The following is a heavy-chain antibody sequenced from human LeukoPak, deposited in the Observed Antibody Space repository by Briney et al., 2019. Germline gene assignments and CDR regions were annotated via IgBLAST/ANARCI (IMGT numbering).Heavy chain of an antibody. D-gene: IGHD2-15*01. CDR1: GDSFTGYY. J-gene: IGHJ4*02. CDR2: IYKIGTT. CDR3: VIGVGWQPDY. Sequence: PSETLSLTCTVFGDSFTGYYLNWVRQPPGKGLEWIGHIYKIGTTNYYPSLKSRLTISADTPKNQSSLKLRPVPVADTAVYYCVIGVGWQPDYWGQGALVTASS. V-gene: IGHV4-4*09.